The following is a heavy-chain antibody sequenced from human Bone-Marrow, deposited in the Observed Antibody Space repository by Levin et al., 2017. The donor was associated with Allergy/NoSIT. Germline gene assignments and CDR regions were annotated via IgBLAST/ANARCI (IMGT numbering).Heavy chain of an antibody. CDR3: ARVVAFYCSSTSCHNWFDP. CDR2: ISAYNGNT. V-gene: IGHV1-18*01. J-gene: IGHJ5*02. D-gene: IGHD2-2*01. Sequence: ASVKVSCKASGYTFTSYGISWVRQAPGQGLEWMGWISAYNGNTNYAQKLQGRVTMTTDTSTSTAYMELRSLRSDDTAVYYCARVVAFYCSSTSCHNWFDPWGQGTLVTVSS. CDR1: GYTFTSYG.